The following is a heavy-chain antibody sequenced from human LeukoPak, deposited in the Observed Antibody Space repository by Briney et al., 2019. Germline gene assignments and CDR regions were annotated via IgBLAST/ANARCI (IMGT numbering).Heavy chain of an antibody. CDR2: IRYDGSNK. V-gene: IGHV3-30*02. CDR1: GFAFSSYW. J-gene: IGHJ5*02. Sequence: GGSLRLSCAASGFAFSSYWMSWVRQAPGKGLEWVAFIRYDGSNKYYADSVKGRFTISRDNSKNTLYLQMNSLRAEDTAVYYCAKGNYYDSSAYNWFDPWGQGTLVTVSS. CDR3: AKGNYYDSSAYNWFDP. D-gene: IGHD3-22*01.